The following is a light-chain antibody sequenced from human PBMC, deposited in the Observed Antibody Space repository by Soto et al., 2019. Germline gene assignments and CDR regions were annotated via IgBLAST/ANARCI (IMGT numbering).Light chain of an antibody. V-gene: IGKV3-20*01. CDR1: QSVSNKY. Sequence: EVVLTQSPGTLSLSPGERATLSCRASQSVSNKYLAWYQQKPGQAPRLLIFVSSDRATGIPDRFSGSGSGTDFTLTISRLEPEDFAVYYCQQDGSSPPYTFGQGTKLEIK. CDR3: QQDGSSPPYT. J-gene: IGKJ2*01. CDR2: VSS.